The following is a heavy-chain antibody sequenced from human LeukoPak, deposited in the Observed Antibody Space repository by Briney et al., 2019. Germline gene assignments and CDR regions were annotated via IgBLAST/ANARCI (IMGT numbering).Heavy chain of an antibody. CDR2: IYYSGST. CDR1: GGSINSYY. D-gene: IGHD2-2*01. V-gene: IGHV4-59*01. Sequence: PSETLSLTCTVSGGSINSYYWSWIRQPPGRGLEWIGYIYYSGSTSYNPSFKGRVTISVDTSTDHFSLKLRSVTAADTAMYYCASQESSYGPTFDYWGQGILVTVSS. J-gene: IGHJ4*02. CDR3: ASQESSYGPTFDY.